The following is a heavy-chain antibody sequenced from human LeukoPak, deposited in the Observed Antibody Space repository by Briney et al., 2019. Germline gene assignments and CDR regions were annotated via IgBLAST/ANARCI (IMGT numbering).Heavy chain of an antibody. CDR2: IYHSGST. Sequence: SETLSLTCAVSGYSISSGYYWGRIRQPPGKGLEWIGSIYHSGSTNYNPSLKSRVTISVDTSKNQFSLKLSSVTAADTAVYYCARGGLLWFGELAMDVWGKGTTVTVSS. D-gene: IGHD3-10*01. CDR3: ARGGLLWFGELAMDV. J-gene: IGHJ6*03. V-gene: IGHV4-38-2*01. CDR1: GYSISSGYY.